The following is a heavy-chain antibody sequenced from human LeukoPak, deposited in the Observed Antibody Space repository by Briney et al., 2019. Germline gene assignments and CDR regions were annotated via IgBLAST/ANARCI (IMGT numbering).Heavy chain of an antibody. V-gene: IGHV1-69*06. CDR2: IIPIFGTA. D-gene: IGHD6-13*01. Sequence: GASVKVSCKASGGTFSSYAISWVRQAPGQGLEWMGGIIPIFGTANYAQKFQGRVTITADKSTSTAYMELRSLRSEDTAVYYCASWRQLVGNWFDPWGQGTLVTVSS. CDR3: ASWRQLVGNWFDP. J-gene: IGHJ5*02. CDR1: GGTFSSYA.